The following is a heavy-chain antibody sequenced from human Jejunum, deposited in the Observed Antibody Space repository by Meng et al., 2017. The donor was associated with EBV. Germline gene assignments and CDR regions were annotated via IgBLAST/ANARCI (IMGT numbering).Heavy chain of an antibody. CDR1: GFTFSTYW. Sequence: VPLLESGGALVQPGWSLRLSCAASGFTFSTYWMHWVRQAPGKGLVWISRINENGRTTTYADSVKGRFTISRDNTKNTLYLQMNNLRAEDTAVYFCSRDLAGPYDDWGQGTLVTVSS. CDR2: INENGRTT. J-gene: IGHJ4*02. CDR3: SRDLAGPYDD. V-gene: IGHV3-74*01.